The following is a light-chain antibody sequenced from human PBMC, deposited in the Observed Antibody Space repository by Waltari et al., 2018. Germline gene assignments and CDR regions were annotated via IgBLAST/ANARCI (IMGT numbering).Light chain of an antibody. CDR1: QSVSSN. V-gene: IGKV3-15*01. CDR2: GVS. Sequence: EIVITQSPATLSLSPGERATLFCRASQSVSSNLAWYQQKPGQAPRLLIYGVSIRVTGIPARFSGSGSGTEFTLTISSLQSEDFAVYYCQQYNNWPPYTFGQGTKLEI. CDR3: QQYNNWPPYT. J-gene: IGKJ2*01.